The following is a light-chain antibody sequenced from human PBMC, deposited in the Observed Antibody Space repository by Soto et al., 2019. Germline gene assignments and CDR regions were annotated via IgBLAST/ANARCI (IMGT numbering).Light chain of an antibody. CDR3: LEYNTYPWT. Sequence: DIPMTQSPSTLSASVGDTVIITCRASQSISTWLAWFQQKVGKAPKLLIYDASSLESGGPSRFSGSGSGTDFTLTISSLQPDDFATYYCLEYNTYPWTFGQGTKVEIK. J-gene: IGKJ1*01. CDR2: DAS. CDR1: QSISTW. V-gene: IGKV1-5*01.